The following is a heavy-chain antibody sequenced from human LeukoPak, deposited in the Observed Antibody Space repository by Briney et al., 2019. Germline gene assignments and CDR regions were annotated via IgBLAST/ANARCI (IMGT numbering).Heavy chain of an antibody. J-gene: IGHJ4*02. Sequence: GGSLRLSCAASGFTFSNYAMNWVRQAPGKGLEWVSSISGSGYNTYYADSVKGRFTISRDNSKNTLYLQMNSLRAEDTAIYYCATSTTSFDYWGQGTLVTVSS. V-gene: IGHV3-23*01. CDR3: ATSTTSFDY. CDR1: GFTFSNYA. CDR2: ISGSGYNT.